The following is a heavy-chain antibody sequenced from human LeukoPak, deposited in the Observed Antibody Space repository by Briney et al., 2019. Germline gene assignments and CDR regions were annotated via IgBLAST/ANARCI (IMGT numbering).Heavy chain of an antibody. CDR1: GFTFSSYS. Sequence: GGSLRLSCAAYGFTFSSYSMKWVRQAPGKGLEWVSSISSSSSYIYYADSVKGRFTISRDNAKNSLYLQMNSLRAEDTAVYYCARDYGSGSYYVSLEDYFDYWGQGTLVTVSS. CDR2: ISSSSSYI. CDR3: ARDYGSGSYYVSLEDYFDY. J-gene: IGHJ4*02. V-gene: IGHV3-21*01. D-gene: IGHD3-10*01.